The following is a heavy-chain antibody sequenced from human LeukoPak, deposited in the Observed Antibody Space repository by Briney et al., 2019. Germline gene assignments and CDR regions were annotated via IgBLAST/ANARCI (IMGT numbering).Heavy chain of an antibody. D-gene: IGHD6-13*01. CDR1: GYTLTELS. CDR3: ATDWTYSSSHRRFDP. J-gene: IGHJ5*02. V-gene: IGHV1-24*01. CDR2: FDPEDGET. Sequence: ASVKVPCKVSGYTLTELSMHWVRQAPGKGLEWMGGFDPEDGETIYAQKFQGRVTMTEDTSTDTAYMELSSLRSEDTAVYYCATDWTYSSSHRRFDPWGQGTLVTVSS.